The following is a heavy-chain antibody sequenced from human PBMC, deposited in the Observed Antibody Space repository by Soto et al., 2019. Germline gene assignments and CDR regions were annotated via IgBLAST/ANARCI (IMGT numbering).Heavy chain of an antibody. J-gene: IGHJ4*02. D-gene: IGHD1-26*01. CDR1: GYTFTNYG. Sequence: QVHLLQSGPEVKKPGASVKVSCKASGYTFTNYGITWVRKAPGQGLEWMGWFNSYNLKTEYEQKFQGRVTMTRDTSTTAVYMELRRLRSDDTAVYYWARTPGSYTAVDYWGQGTLVTVSS. V-gene: IGHV1-18*01. CDR3: ARTPGSYTAVDY. CDR2: FNSYNLKT.